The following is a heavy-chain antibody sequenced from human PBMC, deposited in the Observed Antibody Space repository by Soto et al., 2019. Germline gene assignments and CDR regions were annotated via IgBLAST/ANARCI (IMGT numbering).Heavy chain of an antibody. CDR2: IYWNEDK. CDR3: AHRGYGDYPRDNWFDP. V-gene: IGHV2-5*01. CDR1: GFSLKTGGAG. J-gene: IGHJ5*02. D-gene: IGHD4-17*01. Sequence: QITLKESGPTLVKPTQTLTLTCTFSGFSLKTGGAGVGWIRQPPGKALEWLALIYWNEDKRYSPSLKSRRTITKDTSKNQVVLTMTNMDPVDTATYYCAHRGYGDYPRDNWFDPWGQGTLVTVSS.